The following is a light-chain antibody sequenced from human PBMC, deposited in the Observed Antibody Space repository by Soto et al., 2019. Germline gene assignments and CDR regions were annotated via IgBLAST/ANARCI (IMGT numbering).Light chain of an antibody. J-gene: IGLJ7*01. CDR2: DNN. CDR1: RSNIGADYA. Sequence: QSALTQPPSVSGAPGQRVTISCTGSRSNIGADYAVHWYQQLPGSAPRLLIYDNNKRPSGVPDRFSASKSTTSASLAITALQAEDEADYHCQSYDSSDKLIFGGGTQLTVL. V-gene: IGLV1-40*01. CDR3: QSYDSSDKLI.